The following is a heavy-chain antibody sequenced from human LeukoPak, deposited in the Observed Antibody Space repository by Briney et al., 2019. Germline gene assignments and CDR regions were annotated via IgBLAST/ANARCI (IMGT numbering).Heavy chain of an antibody. CDR3: ARDGYSSSWHFFDY. CDR2: IYTSGST. V-gene: IGHV4-4*07. J-gene: IGHJ4*02. D-gene: IGHD6-13*01. Sequence: SETLSLTCTVSGGSISSYYWSWIRQPAGKGLEWIGRIYTSGSTNYNPSLKSRVTMSVDTSKNQFSLELSSVTAADTAVYYCARDGYSSSWHFFDYWGQGTLVTVSS. CDR1: GGSISSYY.